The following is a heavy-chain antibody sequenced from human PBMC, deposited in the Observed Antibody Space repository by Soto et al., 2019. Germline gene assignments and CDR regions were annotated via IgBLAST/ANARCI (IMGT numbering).Heavy chain of an antibody. J-gene: IGHJ4*02. CDR1: GYSFTSYW. V-gene: IGHV1-8*02. CDR3: ARDGGVYDYSPFDY. CDR2: MNPNSGNT. D-gene: IGHD4-4*01. Sequence: PGESLKISCKGSGYSFTSYWIGWVRQASGQGLEWMGWMNPNSGNTGYAQKFQGRVTMTRNTSISTAYMELSSLRSEDTAVYYCARDGGVYDYSPFDYWGQGTLVTVS.